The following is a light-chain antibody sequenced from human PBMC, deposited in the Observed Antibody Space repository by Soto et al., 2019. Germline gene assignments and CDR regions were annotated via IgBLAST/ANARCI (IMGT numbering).Light chain of an antibody. CDR3: QQRSNWPPMT. V-gene: IGKV3D-20*02. CDR2: GAS. CDR1: QSVSSSY. J-gene: IGKJ5*01. Sequence: EIVLTQSPGTLSVSPGERATLSCRASQSVSSSYLACYQQKPGQAPRLLIYGASSRATGIPDRFSGSGSGTDFTLTIRSLEPEDFAVYYCQQRSNWPPMTFGQGTRLEIK.